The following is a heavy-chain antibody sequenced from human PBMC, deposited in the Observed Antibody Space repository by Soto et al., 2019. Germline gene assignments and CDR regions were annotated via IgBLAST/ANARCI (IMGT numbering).Heavy chain of an antibody. J-gene: IGHJ6*02. CDR3: ARQHLSAAGQPYYYYYYGMDV. V-gene: IGHV5-10-1*01. Sequence: GESLKISCKGSGYSFTSYWISWVRQMPGKGLEWMGRIDPSDSYTNYSPSFQGHVTISADKSISTAYLQWSSLKASDTAMYYCARQHLSAAGQPYYYYYYGMDVWGQGTTVTV. CDR2: IDPSDSYT. CDR1: GYSFTSYW. D-gene: IGHD6-13*01.